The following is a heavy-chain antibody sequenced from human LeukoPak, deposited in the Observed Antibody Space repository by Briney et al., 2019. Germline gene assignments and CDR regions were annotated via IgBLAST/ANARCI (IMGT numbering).Heavy chain of an antibody. CDR2: ISSSGSTI. J-gene: IGHJ6*02. CDR1: GFTFSSYE. CDR3: ARDSRVEYYYYYGMDV. V-gene: IGHV3-48*03. Sequence: GGTLRLSCAASGFTFSSYEMNWVRQAPGKGLEWVSYISSSGSTIYYADSVKGRFTISRDNAKSSLYLQMNSLRAEDTAVYYCARDSRVEYYYYYGMDVWGQGTTVTVSS. D-gene: IGHD2-2*01.